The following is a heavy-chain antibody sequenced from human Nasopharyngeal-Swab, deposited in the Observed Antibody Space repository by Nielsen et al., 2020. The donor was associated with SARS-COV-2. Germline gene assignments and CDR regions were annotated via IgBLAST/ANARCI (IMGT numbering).Heavy chain of an antibody. CDR1: GFTFSRYW. CDR2: INSDGSST. CDR3: AKTYSSSWYRRHAFDI. Sequence: GESLKISCAASGFTFSRYWMHWVRQAPGKGLVWVSRINSDGSSTRYADSVKGRLTISRDNAKNTLYLQMNSLRAEDTAVYYCAKTYSSSWYRRHAFDIWGQGTMVTVSS. J-gene: IGHJ3*02. V-gene: IGHV3-74*01. D-gene: IGHD6-13*01.